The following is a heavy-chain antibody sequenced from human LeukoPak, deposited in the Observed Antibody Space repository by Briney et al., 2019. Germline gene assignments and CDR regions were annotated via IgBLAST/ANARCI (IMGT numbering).Heavy chain of an antibody. Sequence: SETLSLTCAVYGGSFSGYYWSWIRQPPGKGLEWIGEINHSGSTNYNPSLKSRVTISVDTSKNQFSLKLSSVTAADTAVYYCARGRGRMVNRSGGSCEKKFDYWGQGTLVTVSS. CDR1: GGSFSGYY. CDR3: ARGRGRMVNRSGGSCEKKFDY. CDR2: INHSGST. J-gene: IGHJ4*02. V-gene: IGHV4-34*01. D-gene: IGHD2-15*01.